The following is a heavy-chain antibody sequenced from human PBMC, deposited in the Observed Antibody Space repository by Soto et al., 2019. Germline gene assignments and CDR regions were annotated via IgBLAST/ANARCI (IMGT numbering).Heavy chain of an antibody. CDR1: GDSVSSGSSY. CDR2: IYYSGST. V-gene: IGHV4-61*01. D-gene: IGHD1-1*01. Sequence: SETLSLTCTVSGDSVSSGSSYWTWIRQPPGKGLEWIGYIYYSGSTNYNPSLKSRVTISVDTSKNQFSLMLSSVTAADTAVYYCARRYGRAFDYWGQGTLVTVSS. CDR3: ARRYGRAFDY. J-gene: IGHJ4*02.